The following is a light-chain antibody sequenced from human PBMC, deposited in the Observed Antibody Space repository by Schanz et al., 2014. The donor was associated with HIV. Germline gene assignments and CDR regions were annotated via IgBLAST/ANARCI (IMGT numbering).Light chain of an antibody. V-gene: IGKV3-20*01. CDR2: DAS. J-gene: IGKJ1*01. CDR3: QQYYSYPRT. CDR1: QSVSSSY. Sequence: EIVLTQSAGTLSLSPGERATLSCRASQSVSSSYLAWYQHKPGQAPRLLMYDASSRATGIPDRFSGSGSGTDFTLTISSLQPEDFATYYCQQYYSYPRTFGQGTKVDIK.